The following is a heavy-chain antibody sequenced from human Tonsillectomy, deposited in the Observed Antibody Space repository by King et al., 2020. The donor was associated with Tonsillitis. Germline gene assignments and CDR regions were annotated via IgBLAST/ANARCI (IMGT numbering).Heavy chain of an antibody. V-gene: IGHV3-30*04. CDR2: ISYDGSNK. CDR3: ARDLFKRFDP. CDR1: GFTFSSYA. Sequence: VQLVESGGGVVQPGRSLRLSCAASGFTFSSYAMHWVRQAPGKGLEWVAVISYDGSNKYYADSVKGRFTIPRDNSKNTLYLQMNSLRAEDTAVYYCARDLFKRFDPWGQGTLVTVSS. J-gene: IGHJ5*02.